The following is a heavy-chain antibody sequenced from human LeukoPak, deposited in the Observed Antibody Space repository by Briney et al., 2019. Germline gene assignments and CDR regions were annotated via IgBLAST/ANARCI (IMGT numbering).Heavy chain of an antibody. D-gene: IGHD3-22*01. CDR1: GGSISSYY. Sequence: PSETLSLTCTVSGGSISSYYWSWIRQPPGKGLEWIGCIYYSGSTNYNPSLKSRVTTSVDTSKNQFSLKLSSVTAADTAVYYCARGYYDSSGYYPFDYWGQGTLVTVSS. CDR2: IYYSGST. V-gene: IGHV4-59*01. J-gene: IGHJ4*02. CDR3: ARGYYDSSGYYPFDY.